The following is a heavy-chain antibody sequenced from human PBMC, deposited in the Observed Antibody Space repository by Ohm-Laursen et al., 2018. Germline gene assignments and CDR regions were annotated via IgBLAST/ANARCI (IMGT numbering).Heavy chain of an antibody. CDR3: VAYTSGWWG. V-gene: IGHV3-13*01. Sequence: SLRLSCAASGFTFSSYDMHWVRQATGKGLEWVSAIGTAGDTYYPGSVKGRFTISRDNAKNTLYLQMNSLRLEDTAVYYCVAYTSGWWGWGQGTLVTVSS. J-gene: IGHJ4*02. CDR1: GFTFSSYD. CDR2: IGTAGDT. D-gene: IGHD6-19*01.